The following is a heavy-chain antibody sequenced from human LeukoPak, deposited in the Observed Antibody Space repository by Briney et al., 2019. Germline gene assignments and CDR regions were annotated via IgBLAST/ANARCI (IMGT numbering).Heavy chain of an antibody. CDR2: IYYSGST. CDR3: ARAGRWWTDDSRSGWWFDP. J-gene: IGHJ5*02. D-gene: IGHD1-26*01. V-gene: IGHV4-59*01. CDR1: GGSISSYY. Sequence: SETLSLTCTVSGGSISSYYWSWIRQPPGKGLEWIGYIYYSGSTNYNPSLKSRVTISVDTSKNQFSLKLSSVTAADMAVYYCARAGRWWTDDSRSGWWFDPWGQGTLVTVSS.